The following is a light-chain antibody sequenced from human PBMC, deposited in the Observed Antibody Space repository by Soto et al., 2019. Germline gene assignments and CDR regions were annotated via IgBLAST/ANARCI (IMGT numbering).Light chain of an antibody. V-gene: IGKV1-5*02. CDR2: DAS. J-gene: IGKJ1*01. Sequence: IQMTQSPSTLSAPVGDRVTIICRASQSISSWLAWYQQKPGKAPKLLIYDASSLESGVPSRFSGSGSGTEFTLTISSLQPDDFATYYCQQYNSYSTFGQGTKVDI. CDR3: QQYNSYST. CDR1: QSISSW.